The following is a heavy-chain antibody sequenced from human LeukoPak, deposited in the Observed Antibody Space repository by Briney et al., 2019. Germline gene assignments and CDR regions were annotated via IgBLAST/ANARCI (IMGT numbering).Heavy chain of an antibody. Sequence: SVKVSCKASGGTFSSYAISWVRQAPGQGLEWMGGIIPIFGTANYAQKFQGRVTITADESTSTAYMELRSLRSDDTAVYYCAREGRYYYYYMDVWAKGPRSPSP. CDR2: IIPIFGTA. CDR3: AREGRYYYYYMDV. J-gene: IGHJ6*03. CDR1: GGTFSSYA. V-gene: IGHV1-69*13.